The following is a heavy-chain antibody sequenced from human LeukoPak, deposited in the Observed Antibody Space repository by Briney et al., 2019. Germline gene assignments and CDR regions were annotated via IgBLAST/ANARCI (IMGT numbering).Heavy chain of an antibody. Sequence: GGSLRLSCAASGFTLKLYWMHWVRQVPGKRPVWVSRINDDGSDTIYADSVRGRFTISRDDAKNTVYLQMNNLRAEDTAVYYCVRGGPSTWSWGQGTLVTVSS. D-gene: IGHD2-15*01. CDR1: GFTLKLYW. CDR2: INDDGSDT. CDR3: VRGGPSTWS. J-gene: IGHJ5*02. V-gene: IGHV3-74*01.